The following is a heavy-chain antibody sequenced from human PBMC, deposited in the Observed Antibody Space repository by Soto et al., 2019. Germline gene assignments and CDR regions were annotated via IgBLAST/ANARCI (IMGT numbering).Heavy chain of an antibody. CDR3: AREKGYISGPKNFDY. J-gene: IGHJ4*02. Sequence: PSETLSLTCTVSGASISSGDYFWRGNRQSPGKGLQWIGYIYDSGSSYYNPSLKSRVTMSVDTSKNQFSLKLSAVTAADTAVYYCAREKGYISGPKNFDYWGQGTLVTV. CDR1: GASISSGDYF. CDR2: IYDSGSS. D-gene: IGHD5-12*01. V-gene: IGHV4-30-4*01.